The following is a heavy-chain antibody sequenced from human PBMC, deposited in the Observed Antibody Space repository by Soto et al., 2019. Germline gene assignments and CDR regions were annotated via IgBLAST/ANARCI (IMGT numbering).Heavy chain of an antibody. CDR1: GGSFSGYY. CDR3: ARGHYGLWGY. CDR2: INHSGST. J-gene: IGHJ4*02. V-gene: IGHV4-34*01. Sequence: SETLSLTCAVYGGSFSGYYWSWIRQPPGKGLEWIGEINHSGSTNYNPSLKSRVTISVDTSKNQFSLKLSSVTAADTAVYYCARGHYGLWGYWGQGTLVTVSS. D-gene: IGHD3-10*01.